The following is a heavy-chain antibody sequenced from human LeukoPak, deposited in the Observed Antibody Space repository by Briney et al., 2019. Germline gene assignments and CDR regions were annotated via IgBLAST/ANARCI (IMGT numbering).Heavy chain of an antibody. CDR1: GFTFSNFG. Sequence: GGSRRLSCAASGFTFSNFGIHWVRQSPGKGLEWVALISYDGSNQYYADSVKGRFTISRDNSKSTLYLQMNSLRPEDTAVYYCAKGYYYDSGGYYQHFDHWGQGTLVTVSS. CDR3: AKGYYYDSGGYYQHFDH. J-gene: IGHJ4*02. D-gene: IGHD3-22*01. V-gene: IGHV3-30*18. CDR2: ISYDGSNQ.